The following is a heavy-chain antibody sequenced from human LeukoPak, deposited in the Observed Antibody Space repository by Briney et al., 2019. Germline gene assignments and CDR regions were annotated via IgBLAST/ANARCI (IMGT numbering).Heavy chain of an antibody. V-gene: IGHV3-23*01. D-gene: IGHD1-26*01. J-gene: IGHJ4*03. Sequence: GGSLRLSCAASGFSFNSFAMSWVRQAPGMGLEWVVAISGNGDNTYYTDSVKGRFTISRDNSKNTLYLQMNGLRAEDTAMYYCATHSGFFDYWGQGTLVTVSS. CDR1: GFSFNSFA. CDR3: ATHSGFFDY. CDR2: ISGNGDNT.